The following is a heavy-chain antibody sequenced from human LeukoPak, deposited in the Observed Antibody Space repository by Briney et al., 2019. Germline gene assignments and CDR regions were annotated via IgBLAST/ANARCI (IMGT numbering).Heavy chain of an antibody. Sequence: GGSLRLSCAASGFTFSNYWMTWVRQAPGKGLEWVSYISSSGSTIYYADSVKGRFTISRDNAKNSLYLQMNSLRAEDTAVYYCARVEYSAAFDYWGQGTLVTVSS. J-gene: IGHJ4*02. CDR2: ISSSGSTI. D-gene: IGHD5-18*01. CDR1: GFTFSNYW. V-gene: IGHV3-48*04. CDR3: ARVEYSAAFDY.